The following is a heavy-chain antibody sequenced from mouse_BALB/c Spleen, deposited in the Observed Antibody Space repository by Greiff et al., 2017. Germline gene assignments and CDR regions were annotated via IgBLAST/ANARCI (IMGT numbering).Heavy chain of an antibody. CDR2: ILPGSGST. Sequence: VQLQQSGAELMKPGASVKISCKATGYTFSSYWIEWVKQRPGHGLEWIGEILPGSGSTNYNEKFKGKATFTADTSSNTAYMQLSSLTSEDSAVYYCARDGNYVRYFDYWGQGTTLTVSS. CDR3: ARDGNYVRYFDY. D-gene: IGHD2-1*01. J-gene: IGHJ2*01. CDR1: GYTFSSYW. V-gene: IGHV1-9*01.